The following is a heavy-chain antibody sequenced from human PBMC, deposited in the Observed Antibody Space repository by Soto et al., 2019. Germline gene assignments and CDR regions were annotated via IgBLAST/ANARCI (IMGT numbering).Heavy chain of an antibody. V-gene: IGHV1-3*01. CDR1: YX. D-gene: IGHD6-19*01. J-gene: IGHJ3*02. CDR2: INAGNGNT. CDR3: ARETRHSSGRYGEIGAFDI. Sequence: YXXRWVRQXPGQRHERMGWINAGNGNTKYSQKFQGRVTITRDTSASTAYMELSSLRSEDTAVYYCARETRHSSGRYGEIGAFDIWGQGTMVTVSS.